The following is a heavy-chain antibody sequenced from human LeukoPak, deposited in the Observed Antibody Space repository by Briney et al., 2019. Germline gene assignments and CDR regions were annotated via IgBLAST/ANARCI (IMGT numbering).Heavy chain of an antibody. V-gene: IGHV5-51*01. CDR2: IYPGDSDT. CDR1: GYSFTSYW. Sequence: GESLKISCKGSGYSFTSYWIGWVRQMPGKGLEWVGIIYPGDSDTRYSPSFQGQVTISADKSISTAYLQWSSLKASDTAMYYCARPTLSGSGIVGYFDLWGRGTLVTVSS. CDR3: ARPTLSGSGIVGYFDL. J-gene: IGHJ2*01. D-gene: IGHD3-10*01.